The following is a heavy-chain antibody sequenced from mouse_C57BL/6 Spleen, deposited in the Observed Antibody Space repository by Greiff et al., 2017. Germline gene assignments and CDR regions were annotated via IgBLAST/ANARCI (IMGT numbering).Heavy chain of an antibody. CDR1: GYTFTSYW. Sequence: QVQLQQPGAELVKPGASVKLSCKASGYTFTSYWMQWVKQRPGQGLEWIGEIDPSDSYTNYNQKFKGKATLTVDTSSSTAYMQLSSLTSEDSAVYYWARGKRDCYGSSYLFDYWGQGTTLTVSS. J-gene: IGHJ2*01. V-gene: IGHV1-50*01. CDR3: ARGKRDCYGSSYLFDY. CDR2: IDPSDSYT. D-gene: IGHD1-1*01.